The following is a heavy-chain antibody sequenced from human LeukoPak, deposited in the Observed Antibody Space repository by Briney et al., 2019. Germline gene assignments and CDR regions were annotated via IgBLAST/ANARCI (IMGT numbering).Heavy chain of an antibody. CDR3: ARDSSGEFDP. CDR1: DDSISGDNYY. V-gene: IGHV4-31*03. CDR2: IYNGGTT. Sequence: PSQTLSLTCTVSDDSISGDNYYWSWIRQLPGKGLEWIGYIYNGGTTYYNPSLKSRVIISVDTSKNQFSLKLSSVTAADTAVYYCARDSSGEFDPWGQGTLVTVSS. J-gene: IGHJ5*02. D-gene: IGHD6-19*01.